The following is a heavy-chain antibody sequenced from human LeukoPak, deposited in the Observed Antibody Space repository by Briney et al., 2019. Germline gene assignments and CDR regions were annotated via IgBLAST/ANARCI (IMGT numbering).Heavy chain of an antibody. Sequence: SETLSLTCTVSGASISSGNYYWSWIRQTAGKGLEWIGRIHVTGRTDYNPSLKSRVTVSLDTAKNQYSLQLSSVSAADTAIYYCARGHTGQNWFDPWGQGTLVTVSS. CDR1: GASISSGNYY. CDR3: ARGHTGQNWFDP. D-gene: IGHD2-8*02. V-gene: IGHV4-61*02. J-gene: IGHJ5*02. CDR2: IHVTGRT.